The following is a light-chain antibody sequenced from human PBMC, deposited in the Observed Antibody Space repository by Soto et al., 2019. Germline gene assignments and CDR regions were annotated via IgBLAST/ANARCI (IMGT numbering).Light chain of an antibody. Sequence: QSVLTQPASVSGSPGQSIAISCTGTSSDVGGYNYVSWYQQHPGKAPKLIIYGVNNRPSGISDRFSGSKSGNTASLTISGLRDEDEADYHCISYTTSSTYVFGTGTKVTVL. CDR1: SSDVGGYNY. J-gene: IGLJ1*01. CDR2: GVN. CDR3: ISYTTSSTYV. V-gene: IGLV2-14*03.